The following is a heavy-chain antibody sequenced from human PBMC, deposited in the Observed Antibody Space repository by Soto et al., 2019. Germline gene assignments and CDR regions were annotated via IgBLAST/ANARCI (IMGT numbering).Heavy chain of an antibody. D-gene: IGHD5-12*01. CDR1: GFTFSSYG. J-gene: IGHJ4*02. V-gene: IGHV3-30*18. CDR2: ISYDGSNK. Sequence: GGSLRLSCAASGFTFSSYGMHWVRQAPGKGLEWVAVISYDGSNKYYADSVKGQFTISRDNSKNTLYLQMNSLRAEDTAVYYCAKGNREMATFIVDYWGQGTMVTVSS. CDR3: AKGNREMATFIVDY.